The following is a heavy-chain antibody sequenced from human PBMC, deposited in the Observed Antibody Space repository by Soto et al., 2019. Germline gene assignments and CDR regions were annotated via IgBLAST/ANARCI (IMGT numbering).Heavy chain of an antibody. CDR2: MNPNSGNT. Sequence: ASVKVSCKASGYTFTSYDINWVRQATGQGLEWMGWMNPNSGNTGYAQKFQGRVTMTRNTSISTAYMELSSLRSEDTATYYCVRLNYYGSGSWLYWGQGTQVTVSS. CDR3: VRLNYYGSGSWLY. CDR1: GYTFTSYD. D-gene: IGHD3-10*01. V-gene: IGHV1-8*01. J-gene: IGHJ4*02.